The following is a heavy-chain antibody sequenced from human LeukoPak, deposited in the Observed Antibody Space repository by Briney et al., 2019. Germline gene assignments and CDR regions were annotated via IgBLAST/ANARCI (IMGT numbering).Heavy chain of an antibody. CDR3: ARSSHSSSSSV. J-gene: IGHJ3*01. Sequence: GGSLRLSCAVSGFTFSGFWMSWSRQAPGKGLEWVASINSDGSEGYYADVVKGRFTISRDNAKNSLYLQINSLRAEDTAVYYCARSSHSSSSSVWGQGTMVTVSS. CDR2: INSDGSEG. CDR1: GFTFSGFW. D-gene: IGHD6-6*01. V-gene: IGHV3-7*03.